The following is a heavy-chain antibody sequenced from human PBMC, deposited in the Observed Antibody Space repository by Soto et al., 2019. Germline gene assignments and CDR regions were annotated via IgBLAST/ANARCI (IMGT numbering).Heavy chain of an antibody. CDR3: AQSSLYKEHGMDV. CDR1: GFSLTTTGVA. V-gene: IGHV2-5*02. D-gene: IGHD6-13*01. Sequence: QITLKESGPPLVKPTQTLTLTCTFSGFSLTTTGVAVGWIRQPPGKALQWLTLIYWDDEKRYSPSLKSRLTTTVDIXKNQVVLTMTNMDPVDTATYYCAQSSLYKEHGMDVWGQGTTVTVSS. J-gene: IGHJ6*02. CDR2: IYWDDEK.